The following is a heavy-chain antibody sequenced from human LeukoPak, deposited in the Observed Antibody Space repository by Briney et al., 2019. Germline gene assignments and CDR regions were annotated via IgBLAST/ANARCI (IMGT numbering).Heavy chain of an antibody. CDR3: ARDKRWLQTGPYYYGMDV. V-gene: IGHV1-18*01. CDR2: ISAYNGNT. D-gene: IGHD5-24*01. Sequence: GASVKVSCKASGYTFTSYGISWVRQAPGQGLEWMGWISAYNGNTNYAQKLQGRVTMTTDTSTSTAYMELRSLRSDDTAVYYCARDKRWLQTGPYYYGMDVWGQGTTVTVSS. J-gene: IGHJ6*02. CDR1: GYTFTSYG.